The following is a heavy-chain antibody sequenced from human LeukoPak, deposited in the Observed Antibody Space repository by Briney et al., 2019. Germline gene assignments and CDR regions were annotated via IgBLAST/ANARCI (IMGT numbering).Heavy chain of an antibody. CDR3: AREPSYSSSWYTSCDY. D-gene: IGHD6-13*01. V-gene: IGHV3-7*01. J-gene: IGHJ4*02. CDR1: GFTFSHYW. CDR2: INQDGSAK. Sequence: GGSLRLSCGGSGFTFSHYWMQWVRQTPGKGLEWVANINQDGSAKYYVDSVKGRFTISRDNAKNSLYLQMNSLRVEDTAVYYCAREPSYSSSWYTSCDYWGQGTLVTVSS.